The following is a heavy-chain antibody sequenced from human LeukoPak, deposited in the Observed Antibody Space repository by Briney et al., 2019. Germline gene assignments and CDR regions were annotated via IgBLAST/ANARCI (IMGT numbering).Heavy chain of an antibody. CDR3: ARAAPLYYYYYYMDV. D-gene: IGHD2-15*01. Sequence: ASVKVSCKASAYTFTSYDINWVRQATGQGLEWMGWMNPNSGNTGYAQKFQGRVTMTRNTSISTAYMELSSLRSEDTAVYYCARAAPLYYYYYYMDVWGKGTTVTVPS. CDR2: MNPNSGNT. CDR1: AYTFTSYD. V-gene: IGHV1-8*01. J-gene: IGHJ6*03.